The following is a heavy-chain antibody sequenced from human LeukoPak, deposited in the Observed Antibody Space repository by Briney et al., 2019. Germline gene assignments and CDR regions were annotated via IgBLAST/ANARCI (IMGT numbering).Heavy chain of an antibody. D-gene: IGHD3-22*01. J-gene: IGHJ4*02. V-gene: IGHV4-34*01. CDR3: AGNYYDSSGPFS. Sequence: SETLSLTCAVYGGSFSGYYWSWIRQPPGKGLEWIGEINHSGSTNYNPSLKSRVTISVDTSKNQFSLKLSSVTAADTAVYYCAGNYYDSSGPFSWSQGTLVTVSS. CDR2: INHSGST. CDR1: GGSFSGYY.